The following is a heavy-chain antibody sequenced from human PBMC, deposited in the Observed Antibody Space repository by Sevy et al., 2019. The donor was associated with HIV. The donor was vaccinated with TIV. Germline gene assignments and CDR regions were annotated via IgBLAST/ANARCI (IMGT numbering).Heavy chain of an antibody. J-gene: IGHJ4*02. Sequence: GGSLRLSCAASGFTFSSYAMSWVRQAPGKGLEWVSAISGSGGSTYYADSVKGRFTISRDNSKNTLYLQMNSLRAEDTAVYYCALPTVITMIVVVTDYWCQGTLVTVSS. CDR3: ALPTVITMIVVVTDY. V-gene: IGHV3-23*01. D-gene: IGHD3-22*01. CDR1: GFTFSSYA. CDR2: ISGSGGST.